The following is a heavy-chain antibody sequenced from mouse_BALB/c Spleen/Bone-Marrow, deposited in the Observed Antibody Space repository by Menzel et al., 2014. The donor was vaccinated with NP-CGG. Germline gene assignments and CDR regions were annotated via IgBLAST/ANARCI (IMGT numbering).Heavy chain of an antibody. CDR2: IDPANGNT. D-gene: IGHD3-1*01. CDR3: ARFGVDY. CDR1: GFNIKDTY. J-gene: IGHJ2*01. V-gene: IGHV14-3*02. Sequence: EVKLMESGAELVKPGASVKLSCTASGFNIKDTYMHWVKQRPEQGLEWIGRIDPANGNTKYDPKFQGKATITAETSSNTGYLQLSSLTSRDTAVYYCARFGVDYWGQGTTLTVSS.